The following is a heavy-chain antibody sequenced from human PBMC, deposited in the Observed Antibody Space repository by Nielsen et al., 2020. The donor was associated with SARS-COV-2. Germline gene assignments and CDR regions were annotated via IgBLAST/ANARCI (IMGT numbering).Heavy chain of an antibody. J-gene: IGHJ2*01. D-gene: IGHD6-19*01. CDR1: GGTFSSYA. Sequence: ASVKVSCKASGGTFSSYAISWVRQAPGQGLEWMGWINAGNGNTKYSQKFQGRVTITRDTSASTAYMELSSLRSEDTAVYYCARDTGYSSGWYPTGYFDLWGRGTLVTVSS. V-gene: IGHV1-3*01. CDR2: INAGNGNT. CDR3: ARDTGYSSGWYPTGYFDL.